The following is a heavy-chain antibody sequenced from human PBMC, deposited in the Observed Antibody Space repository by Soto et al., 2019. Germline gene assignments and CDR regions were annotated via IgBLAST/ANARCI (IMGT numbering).Heavy chain of an antibody. J-gene: IGHJ6*02. V-gene: IGHV4-34*01. CDR3: ARPTRQWLGLRYYYGMDV. Sequence: SETLSLTCAVYGGSFSGYYWSWIRQPPGKGLEWIGEINHSGSTNYNPSLKSRVTISVDTSNQFSLKLSSVTAADTAVYYCARPTRQWLGLRYYYGMDVWGQGTTVTVSS. CDR1: GGSFSGYY. D-gene: IGHD6-19*01. CDR2: INHSGST.